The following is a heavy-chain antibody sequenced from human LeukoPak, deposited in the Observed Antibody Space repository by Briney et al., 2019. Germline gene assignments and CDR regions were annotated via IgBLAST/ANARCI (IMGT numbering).Heavy chain of an antibody. J-gene: IGHJ4*02. CDR2: IYNDGSRT. CDR3: ATDGYHYFDY. D-gene: IGHD5-12*01. V-gene: IGHV3-NL1*01. Sequence: PGGSLRLSCAASGFTFSSYSMNWVRQAPGKGLEWVSLIYNDGSRTYYADSVRGRFTISRDTSEGTVYLQMDSLRPEDTAVYYCATDGYHYFDYWGQGTLVTVSS. CDR1: GFTFSSYS.